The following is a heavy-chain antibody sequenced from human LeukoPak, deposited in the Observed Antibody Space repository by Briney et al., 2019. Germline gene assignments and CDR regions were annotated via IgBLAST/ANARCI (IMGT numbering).Heavy chain of an antibody. CDR3: AKDFGSIFGDY. CDR2: ISGGGSRK. J-gene: IGHJ4*02. CDR1: GFTFSTYA. Sequence: GGSLRLSCAASGFTFSTYAMSWVRQAPGKGLEWVSNISGGGSRKYHADSVKGRFIISRDNAKNTVYLQMNSLRAEDTALYFCAKDFGSIFGDYWGQGSLVTVSS. V-gene: IGHV3-23*01. D-gene: IGHD3-10*01.